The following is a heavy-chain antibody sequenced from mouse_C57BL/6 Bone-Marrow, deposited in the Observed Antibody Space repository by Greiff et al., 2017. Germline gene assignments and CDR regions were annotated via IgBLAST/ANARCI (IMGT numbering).Heavy chain of an antibody. CDR1: GYTFTSYG. Sequence: VMLVESGAELARPGASVKLSCKASGYTFTSYGISWVKQRTGQGLEWIGEIYPRSGNTYYNEKFKGKATLTADKSSSTAYMELRSLTSEDSAVYFCARGRDLTGSFAYWGQGTLVTVSA. CDR3: ARGRDLTGSFAY. V-gene: IGHV1-81*01. CDR2: IYPRSGNT. J-gene: IGHJ3*01. D-gene: IGHD4-1*01.